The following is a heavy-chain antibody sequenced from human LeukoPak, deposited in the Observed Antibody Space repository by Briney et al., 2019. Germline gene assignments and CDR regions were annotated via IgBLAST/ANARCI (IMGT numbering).Heavy chain of an antibody. J-gene: IGHJ5*02. D-gene: IGHD5-18*01. V-gene: IGHV3-15*01. CDR3: TTLRLTASDS. CDR2: IKSRADGGTI. CDR1: GFTFSDAW. Sequence: GGSLRLSCEAAGFTFSDAWMSWVRQAPGKGLEWVGLIKSRADGGTIDYAVPVKGRFIISRDDSRNTLYLQMNSLKIEDTAMYYCTTLRLTASDSWGQGTLVTVSS.